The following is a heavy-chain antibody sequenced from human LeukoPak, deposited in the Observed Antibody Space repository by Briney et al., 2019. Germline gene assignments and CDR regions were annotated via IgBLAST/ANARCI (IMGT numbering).Heavy chain of an antibody. CDR2: ISAYNGNT. V-gene: IGHV1-18*01. J-gene: IGHJ5*02. D-gene: IGHD3-22*01. Sequence: ASVKVSCKASGYTFTSYGISWVRQAPGQGLEWMGWISAYNGNTNYAQKLQGRVTMTTDTSTSTAYMELRSLRSDDTAVYYCVRVYHDGSFESGNWFDPWGQGTLVTVSS. CDR3: VRVYHDGSFESGNWFDP. CDR1: GYTFTSYG.